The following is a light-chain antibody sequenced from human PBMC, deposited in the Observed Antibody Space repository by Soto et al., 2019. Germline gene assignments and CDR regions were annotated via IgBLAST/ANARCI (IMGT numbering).Light chain of an antibody. CDR1: QGISNY. Sequence: DIQMTQSPSSLSASVGDRVTITCRASQGISNYLARYQQKTGKVPKLLIYAASTVKSGVPSRFSGSGSVTDFTLTIISLQPEDVTTYYCQKNNSAPPWTFGQGTNVEIK. CDR2: AAS. CDR3: QKNNSAPPWT. V-gene: IGKV1-27*01. J-gene: IGKJ1*01.